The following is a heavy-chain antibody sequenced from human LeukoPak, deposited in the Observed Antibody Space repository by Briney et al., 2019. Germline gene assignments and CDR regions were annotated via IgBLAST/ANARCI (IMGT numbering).Heavy chain of an antibody. D-gene: IGHD5-12*01. CDR3: ARGGKSAYGWFDP. CDR1: GYSFTSYW. Sequence: RGESLKISCKVSGYSFTSYWISWVRQMPGKGLEWMGTIDPSDSYTNYSPSFQGHVTISADKSISTAYLQWSSLKASDTAMYYCARGGKSAYGWFDPWGQGALVTVSS. J-gene: IGHJ5*02. V-gene: IGHV5-10-1*01. CDR2: IDPSDSYT.